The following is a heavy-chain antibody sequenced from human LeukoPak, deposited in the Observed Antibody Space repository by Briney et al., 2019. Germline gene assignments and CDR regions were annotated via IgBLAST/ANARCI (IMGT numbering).Heavy chain of an antibody. CDR1: GGSISIYY. J-gene: IGHJ4*02. CDR2: IYTSGST. CDR3: ARESMVRGVISDY. Sequence: PSETLSLTCTVSGGSISIYYWSWIRQPAGKGLEWIGRIYTSGSTNYNPSLKSRVTISVDTSKNQFSLKLSSVTAADTAVYYCARESMVRGVISDYWGQGTLVTVSS. D-gene: IGHD3-10*01. V-gene: IGHV4-4*07.